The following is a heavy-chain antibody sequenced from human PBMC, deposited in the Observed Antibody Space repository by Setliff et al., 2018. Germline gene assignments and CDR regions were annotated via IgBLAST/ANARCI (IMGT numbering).Heavy chain of an antibody. CDR1: GYSFSNYW. J-gene: IGHJ1*01. D-gene: IGHD1-1*01. CDR2: VYPGDSDT. Sequence: GESLKISCKGSGYSFSNYWIGWVRQMPGKGLEWMGIVYPGDSDTRYSPSFEGQVTISADKSISTAYLQWSSLKASDSAMYYCARLPSTGSAFFQHWGQGTLVTVSS. V-gene: IGHV5-51*01. CDR3: ARLPSTGSAFFQH.